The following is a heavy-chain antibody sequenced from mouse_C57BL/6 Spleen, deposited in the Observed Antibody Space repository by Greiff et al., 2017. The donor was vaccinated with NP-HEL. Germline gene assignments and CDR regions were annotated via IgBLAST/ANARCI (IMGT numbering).Heavy chain of an antibody. CDR3: ARGYSTRDAMDY. D-gene: IGHD2-5*01. CDR1: GYTFTSYW. CDR2: IDPSDSYT. Sequence: QVQLQQPGAELVMPGASVKLSCKASGYTFTSYWMHWVKQRPGQGLEWIGEIDPSDSYTNYNQKFKGKSTLTVDKSSSTAYMQLSSLTSEDSAVYYCARGYSTRDAMDYWGQGTSVTVSS. V-gene: IGHV1-69*01. J-gene: IGHJ4*01.